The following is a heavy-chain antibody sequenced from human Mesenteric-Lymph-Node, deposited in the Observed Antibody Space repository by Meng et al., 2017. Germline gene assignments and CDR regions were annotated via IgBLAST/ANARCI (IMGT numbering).Heavy chain of an antibody. CDR2: INHSGST. D-gene: IGHD6-13*01. CDR1: GGSFSGYY. Sequence: QGALQQWGAGLLKPSETLSLTCAVYGGSFSGYYWSWIRQPPGKGLEWIGEINHSGSTNYNPSLKSRVTISVDTSKNQFSLKLSSVTAADTAVYYCARGSSSSWYFGYWGQGTLVTVSS. J-gene: IGHJ4*02. CDR3: ARGSSSSWYFGY. V-gene: IGHV4-34*01.